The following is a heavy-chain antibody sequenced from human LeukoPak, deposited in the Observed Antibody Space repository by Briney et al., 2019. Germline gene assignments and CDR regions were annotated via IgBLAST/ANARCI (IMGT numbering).Heavy chain of an antibody. V-gene: IGHV4-59*01. CDR2: IYYSGST. J-gene: IGHJ4*03. CDR1: GGSISSYY. Sequence: PSETLSLTCTVSGGSISSYYWSWIRQPPGKGLEWIGYIYYSGSTNYNPSLKSRVTISVDTSKNQFSLKLSSVTAADTAVYYCARDYCSGGSCYWDYWGQGPWSPSPQ. D-gene: IGHD2-15*01. CDR3: ARDYCSGGSCYWDY.